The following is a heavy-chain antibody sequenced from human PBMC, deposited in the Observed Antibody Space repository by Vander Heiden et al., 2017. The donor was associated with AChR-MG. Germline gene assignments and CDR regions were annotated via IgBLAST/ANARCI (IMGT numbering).Heavy chain of an antibody. Sequence: QLQLQESGPGLVKPSETLSLTCTVSGGSISSSSYYWGWIRQPPGKGLEWIGSIYYSGSTYYNPSLKSRVTISVDTSKNQFSLKLSSVTAADTAVYYCARLVADLTHDYWGQGTLVTVSS. CDR2: IYYSGST. J-gene: IGHJ4*02. D-gene: IGHD6-19*01. CDR1: GGSISSSSYY. V-gene: IGHV4-39*01. CDR3: ARLVADLTHDY.